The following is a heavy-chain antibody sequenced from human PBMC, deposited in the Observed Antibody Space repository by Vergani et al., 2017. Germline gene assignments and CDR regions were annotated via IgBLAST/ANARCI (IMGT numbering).Heavy chain of an antibody. D-gene: IGHD3-10*01. J-gene: IGHJ6*02. CDR1: GGSFSGYY. CDR3: ARKVMGLWFGEFDYGMDV. V-gene: IGHV4-34*01. CDR2: INHSGST. Sequence: QVQLQQWGAGLLTPSETLSLTCAVYGGSFSGYYWSWIRQPPGKGLEWIGEINHSGSTNYNPSLKSRVTISVDTSKNQFSLKLSSVTAADTAVYYWARKVMGLWFGEFDYGMDVWGQGTTVTVSS.